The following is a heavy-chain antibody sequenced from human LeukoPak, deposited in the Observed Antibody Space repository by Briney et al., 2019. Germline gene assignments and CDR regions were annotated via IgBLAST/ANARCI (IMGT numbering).Heavy chain of an antibody. D-gene: IGHD4-17*01. CDR2: INPSSGST. Sequence: ASVKVSCKASRYTFISYYIHWVRQAPGQGLEWMGIINPSSGSTSYAQKFQGRVTMTRDTSTSTVYMYLSSLRSEDAAVYYCARDSLYGVVDYWGQGTLVTVSS. J-gene: IGHJ4*02. CDR1: RYTFISYY. CDR3: ARDSLYGVVDY. V-gene: IGHV1-46*01.